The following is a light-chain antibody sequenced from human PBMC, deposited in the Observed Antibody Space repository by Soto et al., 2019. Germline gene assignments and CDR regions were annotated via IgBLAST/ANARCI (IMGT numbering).Light chain of an antibody. CDR1: QSISSY. CDR3: QQTYSTHVT. Sequence: DLQMTQSPSSLSASVGDRVTIACRASQSISSYLNWYQQKPGEAPKVLIYVASDLQSGVPSRFSGSGSGTDFTLTISSLQAEDFATYYCQQTYSTHVTFGGGTKVEIK. J-gene: IGKJ4*01. CDR2: VAS. V-gene: IGKV1-39*01.